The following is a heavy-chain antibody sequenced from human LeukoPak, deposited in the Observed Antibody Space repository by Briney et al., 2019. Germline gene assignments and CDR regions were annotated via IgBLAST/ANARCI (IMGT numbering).Heavy chain of an antibody. CDR1: GFSFRNYG. D-gene: IGHD3-10*01. CDR2: ISYDGSDK. CDR3: VGVVRFHNWFDP. V-gene: IGHV3-30*03. J-gene: IGHJ5*02. Sequence: GGSLRLSCAASGFSFRNYGIHWVRQAPGKGLEWVAVISYDGSDKHYADSVKGRFTISRDNSKNTLYPQMISLRAEDTAAYYCVGVVRFHNWFDPWGQGTLVIVSS.